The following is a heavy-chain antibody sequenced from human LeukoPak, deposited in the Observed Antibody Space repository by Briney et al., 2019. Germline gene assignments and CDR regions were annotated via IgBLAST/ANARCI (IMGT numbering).Heavy chain of an antibody. Sequence: ASVKVSCKASGYTFTSYDINWVRQATGQGLEWVGWMNPNSGNTGYAQKFQGRVTMTRNTSISTAYMELSSLRSEDTAVYYCARASGIVGAPYYYYMDVWGKGTTVTVSS. CDR1: GYTFTSYD. J-gene: IGHJ6*03. V-gene: IGHV1-8*01. CDR2: MNPNSGNT. CDR3: ARASGIVGAPYYYYMDV. D-gene: IGHD1-26*01.